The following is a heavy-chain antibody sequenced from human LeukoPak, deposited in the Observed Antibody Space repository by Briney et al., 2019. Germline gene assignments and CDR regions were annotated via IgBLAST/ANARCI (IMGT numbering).Heavy chain of an antibody. CDR2: INPNAGAI. Sequence: ASVTDTFMPSVYTFTGYYLQWLRQPPGKGLATMGWINPNAGAIMFAEKFRGRVTMTRDTSISTGYMELRGLKSDDTAVYYCARDRVGSGWPRPYYFEFWGQGTPVTVSS. J-gene: IGHJ4*02. D-gene: IGHD6-19*01. CDR1: VYTFTGYY. CDR3: ARDRVGSGWPRPYYFEF. V-gene: IGHV1-2*02.